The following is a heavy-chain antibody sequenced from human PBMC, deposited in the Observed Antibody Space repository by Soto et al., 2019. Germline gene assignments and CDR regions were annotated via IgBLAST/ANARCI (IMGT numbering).Heavy chain of an antibody. V-gene: IGHV3-23*01. J-gene: IGHJ4*02. Sequence: EVQLLESGGGLVQPGGSLRLSCAASGFTFSSYSVGWVRQAPGKGLEWVSGTSGSGGSTYYADSVKGRFTVSRDNSKITLYLQMNRLRAEDTAVYYCASLGGAQWLLGVGYWGQGTLVTVSS. CDR2: TSGSGGST. CDR1: GFTFSSYS. CDR3: ASLGGAQWLLGVGY. D-gene: IGHD3-22*01.